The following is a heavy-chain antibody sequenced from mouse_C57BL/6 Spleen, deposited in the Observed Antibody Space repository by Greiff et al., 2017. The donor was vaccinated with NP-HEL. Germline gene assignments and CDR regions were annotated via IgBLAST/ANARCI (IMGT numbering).Heavy chain of an antibody. CDR2: ISYDGSN. Sequence: EVKLQESGPGLVKPSQSLSLTCSVTGYSITSGYYWNWIRQFPGNKLEWMGYISYDGSNNYNPSLKNRISITRDTSKNQFFLKLNSVTTEDTATYYCARDTYDGYSHWYFDVWGTGTTVTVSS. CDR3: ARDTYDGYSHWYFDV. D-gene: IGHD2-3*01. V-gene: IGHV3-6*01. J-gene: IGHJ1*03. CDR1: GYSITSGYY.